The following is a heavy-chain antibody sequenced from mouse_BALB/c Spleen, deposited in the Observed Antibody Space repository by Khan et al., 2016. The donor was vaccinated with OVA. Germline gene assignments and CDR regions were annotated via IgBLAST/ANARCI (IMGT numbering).Heavy chain of an antibody. CDR1: GYTFSNHH. Sequence: VPLQQSGAELVRPGASVKISCKAFGYTFSNHHINLVKQRPGQGLDWIGYINPYNDYTNYNQKFKGKATLTVDKSSSTAYMELSSLTSEDSAVYYCARAWALRRNAWLSYWGQGTLVTVSA. D-gene: IGHD2-4*01. CDR3: ARAWALRRNAWLSY. CDR2: INPYNDYT. V-gene: IGHV1S45*01. J-gene: IGHJ3*01.